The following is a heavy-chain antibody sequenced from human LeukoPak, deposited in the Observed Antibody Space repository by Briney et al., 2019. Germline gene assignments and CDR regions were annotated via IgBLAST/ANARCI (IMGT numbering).Heavy chain of an antibody. J-gene: IGHJ1*01. CDR1: GGFISSGSYY. D-gene: IGHD3-3*01. CDR2: IYTSGST. Sequence: SHTLSLTCTVSGGFISSGSYYWSWIRQPAGKGLEWIGRIYTSGSTNYNPSLKSRVTISVDTSQNPCTLKLSSLTAGHTVDYYCDRPENDFQRGYHLDIWGQKTQGTVSS. V-gene: IGHV4-61*02. CDR3: DRPENDFQRGYHLDI.